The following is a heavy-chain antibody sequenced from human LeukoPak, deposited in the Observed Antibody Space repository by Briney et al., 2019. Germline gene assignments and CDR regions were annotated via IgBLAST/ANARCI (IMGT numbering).Heavy chain of an antibody. CDR2: IYDSGST. CDR3: ARFFFEYGMDV. D-gene: IGHD3-3*01. V-gene: IGHV4-39*01. J-gene: IGHJ6*02. Sequence: SETLSLTCTVSGGSIRSSYYYWGWIRQPPGKGLEWIGSIYDSGSTYYNPSLKGRVTISVDTSKNQFSLKLNSVTAADTAVYYCARFFFEYGMDVWGQGTTVTVSS. CDR1: GGSIRSSYYY.